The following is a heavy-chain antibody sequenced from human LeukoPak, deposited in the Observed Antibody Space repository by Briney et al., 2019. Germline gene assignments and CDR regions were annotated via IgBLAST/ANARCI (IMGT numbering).Heavy chain of an antibody. V-gene: IGHV3-7*05. J-gene: IGHJ4*02. Sequence: GGSLRLSCAASGFTFSASWMSWVRQAPGKGLEWVANMDQDGTEKNYVDSVKGRFTISRDNAKNLLYVQMNSLRAEDTAVYYCAKDRGYSTFDIWGQGTLVTVSS. CDR2: MDQDGTEK. CDR3: AKDRGYSTFDI. CDR1: GFTFSASW. D-gene: IGHD2-8*01.